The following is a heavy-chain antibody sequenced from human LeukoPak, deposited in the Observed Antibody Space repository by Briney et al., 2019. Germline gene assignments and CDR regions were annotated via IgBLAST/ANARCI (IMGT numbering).Heavy chain of an antibody. Sequence: GGSLRLSCAASGFTFSNYWMHWVRQAPGKGLVWVSRINSNGSSTNYADSVRGRFTISRDNAKNTLYLQMSSLRAEDTAVYYCAKGGATICDNWGQGTLVTVSS. CDR2: INSNGSST. CDR1: GFTFSNYW. CDR3: AKGGATICDN. D-gene: IGHD5-12*01. J-gene: IGHJ4*02. V-gene: IGHV3-74*01.